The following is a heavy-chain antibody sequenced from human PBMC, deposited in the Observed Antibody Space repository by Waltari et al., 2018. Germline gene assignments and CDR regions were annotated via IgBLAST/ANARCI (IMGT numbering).Heavy chain of an antibody. V-gene: IGHV1-69*01. J-gene: IGHJ4*02. Sequence: QVQLVQSGAEVKKPGSSVKVSCKASGGTFGRFAISWVRQAAGEGLEWMGGIIPKIGASNYAQKFQGRVTITADDSTWIAYMEVSSLSFEDTAVYFCATDTSPPYWGQGTLVIVSS. D-gene: IGHD2-2*01. CDR1: GGTFGRFA. CDR2: IIPKIGAS. CDR3: ATDTSPPY.